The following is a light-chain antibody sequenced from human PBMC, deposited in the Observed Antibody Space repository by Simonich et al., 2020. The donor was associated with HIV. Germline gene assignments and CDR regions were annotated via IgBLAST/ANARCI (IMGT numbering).Light chain of an antibody. J-gene: IGKJ1*01. CDR2: AAS. V-gene: IGKV1-39*01. Sequence: DIQMTQSPSSLSASVGDRVTITCRASQSFSSYLNWDQQKPGKAPKLLIYAASSLQSGVPSRFSGSGSGTDFTLTISSLQPEDFATYYCQQSYSTPRTFGQGTKVEIK. CDR3: QQSYSTPRT. CDR1: QSFSSY.